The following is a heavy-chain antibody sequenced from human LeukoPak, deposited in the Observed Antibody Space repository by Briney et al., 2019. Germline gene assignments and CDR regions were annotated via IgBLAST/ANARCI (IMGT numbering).Heavy chain of an antibody. V-gene: IGHV1-18*01. D-gene: IGHD3-16*01. CDR1: GGTFSSYA. J-gene: IGHJ3*02. Sequence: GASVKVSCKASGGTFSSYAISWVRQAPGQGLEWMGWISPYRGNTNYAQNLQDRVAMTADTSTNTVSMELRSLTSEDTAVYYCARVVAADGGDELDIWGRGTLVTVSS. CDR3: ARVVAADGGDELDI. CDR2: ISPYRGNT.